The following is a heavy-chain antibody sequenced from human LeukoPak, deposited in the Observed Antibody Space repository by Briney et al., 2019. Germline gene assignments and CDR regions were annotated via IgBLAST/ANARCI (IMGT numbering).Heavy chain of an antibody. CDR2: ISGRGGSA. CDR3: AKRVLCQS. CDR1: GFTFSDNA. Sequence: PGGSLRLSCAASGFTFSDNAMTWFRQAPGKGLEWVSTISGRGGSAFYADSVKGRFTVSRDNSKNTLFLQMNSLRAEDTAIYYCAKRVLCQSWGQGTLVTVSS. J-gene: IGHJ5*02. V-gene: IGHV3-23*01. D-gene: IGHD2-8*01.